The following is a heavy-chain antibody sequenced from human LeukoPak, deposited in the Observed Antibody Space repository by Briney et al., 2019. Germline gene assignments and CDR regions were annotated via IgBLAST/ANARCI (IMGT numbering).Heavy chain of an antibody. V-gene: IGHV4-4*07. J-gene: IGHJ4*02. CDR2: IYTGGST. CDR1: GGSISSYY. CDR3: ARDIVGAFDY. D-gene: IGHD1-26*01. Sequence: PSETLSLTCTVSGGSISSYYWSWIRQPAGQGLEWIGRIYTGGSTNYNPSLKSRVTMSVDTSKNQFSLKLSSVTAADTAVYYCARDIVGAFDYWGQGTLVTVSS.